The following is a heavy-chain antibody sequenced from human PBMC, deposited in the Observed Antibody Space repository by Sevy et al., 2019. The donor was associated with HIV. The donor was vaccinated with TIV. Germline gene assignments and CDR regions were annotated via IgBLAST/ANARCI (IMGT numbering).Heavy chain of an antibody. V-gene: IGHV1-24*01. D-gene: IGHD2-15*01. J-gene: IGHJ5*02. Sequence: ASVKVSCKVSGYTLTELSMHWVRQAPGIGLEWMGGFDPEDGETIYAQKFQGRVTMTEDTSTDTAYMELSSLRSEDTAVYYCATVGRGVVGVLWFDPWGQGTLVTVSS. CDR1: GYTLTELS. CDR2: FDPEDGET. CDR3: ATVGRGVVGVLWFDP.